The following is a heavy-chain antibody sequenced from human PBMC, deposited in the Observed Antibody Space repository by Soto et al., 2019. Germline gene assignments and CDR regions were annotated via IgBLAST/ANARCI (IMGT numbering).Heavy chain of an antibody. CDR2: VCCSGGSR. Sequence: GGSLTLSCAASGFTVSSDAMSWVRQAPGQGLELVSAVCCSGGSRYYADSGKGRFTNSRDNSKNPLYRQMNSLRAEDTAVYYCAQDVLRRYQLLYCYFGMDVWGQGTTVTVSS. CDR1: GFTVSSDA. J-gene: IGHJ6*02. V-gene: IGHV3-23*01. D-gene: IGHD2-2*01. CDR3: AQDVLRRYQLLYCYFGMDV.